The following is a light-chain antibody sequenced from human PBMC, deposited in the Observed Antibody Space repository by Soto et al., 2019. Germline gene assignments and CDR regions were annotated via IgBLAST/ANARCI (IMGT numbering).Light chain of an antibody. Sequence: DIQMTQSPSTLSASVGDRVTITCRASQSISSWLAWYQQKPGKAPKHLIYKASSLESGVPSRFSGSGSGTEFTLTISSLQPDDFATYYCQQSWTFGQGTKVEIK. V-gene: IGKV1-5*03. CDR1: QSISSW. CDR2: KAS. CDR3: QQSWT. J-gene: IGKJ1*01.